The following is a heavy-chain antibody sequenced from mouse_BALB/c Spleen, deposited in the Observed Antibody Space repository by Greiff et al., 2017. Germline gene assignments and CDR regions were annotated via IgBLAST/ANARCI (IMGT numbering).Heavy chain of an antibody. J-gene: IGHJ2*01. CDR1: GFSLSTSGMS. Sequence: QVTLKESGPGILQPSQTLSLTCSFSGFSLSTSGMSVGWIRQPSGKGLEWLAHIWWNDDKYYNPALKSRLTISKDTSNNQVFLKIASVVTADTATYYCARIRGDYYGSSYDGFDYWGQGTTLTVSS. CDR2: IWWNDDK. D-gene: IGHD1-1*01. CDR3: ARIRGDYYGSSYDGFDY. V-gene: IGHV8-8*01.